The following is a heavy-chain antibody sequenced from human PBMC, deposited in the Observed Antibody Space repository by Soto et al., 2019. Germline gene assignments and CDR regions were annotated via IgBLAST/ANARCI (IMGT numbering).Heavy chain of an antibody. CDR1: GYTFTSYG. D-gene: IGHD3-3*02. J-gene: IGHJ4*02. Sequence: ASVKVSCKASGYTFTSYGISWVRQAPGQGLEWMGWISAYNGNTNYAQKLQGRVTMTTDTSTSTAYMELRSLRSDDTAVYYCARVPRAAIFGVVTLIDYWGQGTLVTVSS. CDR2: ISAYNGNT. CDR3: ARVPRAAIFGVVTLIDY. V-gene: IGHV1-18*01.